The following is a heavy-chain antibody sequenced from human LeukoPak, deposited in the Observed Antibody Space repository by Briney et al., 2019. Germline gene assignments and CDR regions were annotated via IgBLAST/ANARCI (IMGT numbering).Heavy chain of an antibody. Sequence: PSETLSLTCTVSGGSISSSSYYWGWIRQPPGKGLEWIGSIYYSGSTYYNPSLKSRVTISVDTSKNQFSLKLSSVTAADTAVYYCARSLGSYGRYYYYYYGMDVWGQGTTVTVSS. D-gene: IGHD1-26*01. V-gene: IGHV4-39*01. CDR1: GGSISSSSYY. CDR2: IYYSGST. CDR3: ARSLGSYGRYYYYYYGMDV. J-gene: IGHJ6*02.